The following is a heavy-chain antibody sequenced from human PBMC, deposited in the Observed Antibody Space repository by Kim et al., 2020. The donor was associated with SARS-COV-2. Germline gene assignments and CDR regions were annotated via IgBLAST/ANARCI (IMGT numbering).Heavy chain of an antibody. Sequence: ASVKVSCKASGYTFTSHAMHWVRQAPGQRLEWMGWINAGNGNTKYSQKFQGRVTITRDTSASTAYMELSSLRSEDTAVYYCARSSRLLWFGELFYNWFDPWGQGTLVTVSS. CDR2: INAGNGNT. V-gene: IGHV1-3*01. CDR1: GYTFTSHA. D-gene: IGHD3-10*01. CDR3: ARSSRLLWFGELFYNWFDP. J-gene: IGHJ5*02.